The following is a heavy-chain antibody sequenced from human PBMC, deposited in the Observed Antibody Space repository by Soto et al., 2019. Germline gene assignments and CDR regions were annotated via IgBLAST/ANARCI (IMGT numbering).Heavy chain of an antibody. CDR3: AKGQYDFWSGYYRLEFMYYYYYGMDV. CDR2: ISYDGSNK. V-gene: IGHV3-30*18. D-gene: IGHD3-3*01. CDR1: GFTFSSYG. Sequence: GGSLRLSCAASGFTFSSYGMHWVRQAPGKGLEWVAVISYDGSNKYYADSVKGRFTISRDNSKNTLYLQMNSLRAEDTAVYYCAKGQYDFWSGYYRLEFMYYYYYGMDVWGQGTTVTVSS. J-gene: IGHJ6*02.